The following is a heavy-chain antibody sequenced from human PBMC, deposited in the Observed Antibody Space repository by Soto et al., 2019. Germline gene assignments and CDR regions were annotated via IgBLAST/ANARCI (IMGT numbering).Heavy chain of an antibody. CDR1: GYTFTGYY. V-gene: IGHV1-2*04. CDR2: INPNSGGT. Sequence: ASVKVSCKASGYTFTGYYMHWVRQAPGQGLEWMGWINPNSGGTNYAQKFQGWVTMTRDTSISTAYMELSSLRSEDTAVYYCAAIHPDYYDSSGYRGNDAFDIWGQGTMVTVSS. J-gene: IGHJ3*02. D-gene: IGHD3-22*01. CDR3: AAIHPDYYDSSGYRGNDAFDI.